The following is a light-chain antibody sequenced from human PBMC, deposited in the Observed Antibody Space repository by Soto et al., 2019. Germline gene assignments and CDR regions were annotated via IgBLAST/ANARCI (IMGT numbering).Light chain of an antibody. CDR1: SSDVGGYDY. Sequence: QSALTQPPSASGSPGQSVTISCTGTSSDVGGYDYVSWYQQHPGKAPKLMIYEVNKRPSGVPDRFSGSKSGNTASLTVSGLQAEDEADYYCQAYDYILTASVFGGGTKLTVL. CDR2: EVN. V-gene: IGLV2-8*01. CDR3: QAYDYILTASV. J-gene: IGLJ3*02.